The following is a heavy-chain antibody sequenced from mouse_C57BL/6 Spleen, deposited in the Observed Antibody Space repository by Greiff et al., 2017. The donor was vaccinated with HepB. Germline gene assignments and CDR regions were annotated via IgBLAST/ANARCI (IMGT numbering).Heavy chain of an antibody. CDR1: GFNIKDYY. J-gene: IGHJ3*01. CDR3: ISYYYGSSLFAY. V-gene: IGHV14-1*01. CDR2: IDPEDGDT. D-gene: IGHD1-1*01. Sequence: EVQLQQSGAELVRPGASVKLSCTASGFNIKDYYMHWVKQRPEQGLEWIGRIDPEDGDTEYAPKFQGKATMTADTSSNTAYLQLSSLTSEDTAVYYCISYYYGSSLFAYWGQGTLVTVSA.